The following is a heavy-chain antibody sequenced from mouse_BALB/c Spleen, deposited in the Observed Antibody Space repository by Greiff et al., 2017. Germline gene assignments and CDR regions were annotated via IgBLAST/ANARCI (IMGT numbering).Heavy chain of an antibody. Sequence: QVQLKESGAELAKPGASVKMSCKASGYTFTSYWMHWVKQRPGQGLEWIGYINPSTGYTEYNQKFKDKATLPADKSSSTAYMQLSSLTSEDSAVYYCARDTATSRYFDYWGQGTTLTVSS. CDR3: ARDTATSRYFDY. D-gene: IGHD1-2*01. CDR1: GYTFTSYW. CDR2: INPSTGYT. J-gene: IGHJ2*01. V-gene: IGHV1-7*01.